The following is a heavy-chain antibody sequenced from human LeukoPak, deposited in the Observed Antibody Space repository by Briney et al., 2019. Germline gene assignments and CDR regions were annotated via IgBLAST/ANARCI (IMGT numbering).Heavy chain of an antibody. CDR3: AKGQYYYDSSGLYYFDY. J-gene: IGHJ4*02. Sequence: GGSLRLSCAASGFTFDDYAMHRVRQAPGKGLEWVSGISWNSGSIGYADSVKGRFTISRDNAKNSLYLQMNSLRAEDTALYYCAKGQYYYDSSGLYYFDYWGQGTLVTVSS. V-gene: IGHV3-9*01. CDR1: GFTFDDYA. CDR2: ISWNSGSI. D-gene: IGHD3-22*01.